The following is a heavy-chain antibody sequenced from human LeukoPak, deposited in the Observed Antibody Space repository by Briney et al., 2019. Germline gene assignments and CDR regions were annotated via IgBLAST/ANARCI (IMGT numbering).Heavy chain of an antibody. V-gene: IGHV3-33*08. CDR2: IWYGGSNK. Sequence: GRSLRLSCAASGFTFSSYGMHWVRQAPGKGLEWVAVIWYGGSNKYYADSVKGRFTISRDNSKNTLYLQMNSLRAEDTAVYYCARRIAVAEAAFDIWGQGTMVTVSS. CDR3: ARRIAVAEAAFDI. CDR1: GFTFSSYG. J-gene: IGHJ3*02. D-gene: IGHD6-19*01.